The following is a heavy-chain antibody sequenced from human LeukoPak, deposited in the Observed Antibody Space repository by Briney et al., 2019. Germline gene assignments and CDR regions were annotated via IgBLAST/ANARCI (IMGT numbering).Heavy chain of an antibody. CDR1: GFXFSNHY. CDR2: ISSSSSNR. V-gene: IGHV3-11*06. J-gene: IGHJ4*02. D-gene: IGHD6-19*01. Sequence: PGGSLRLSCAASGFXFSNHYITWIRQAPGKGLEWVSYISSSSSNRYYADSVKGRFTISRDNAKNSLYLQMNSLTDEDTAVYYCARESGWLIDYWGQGTLVTVSS. CDR3: ARESGWLIDY.